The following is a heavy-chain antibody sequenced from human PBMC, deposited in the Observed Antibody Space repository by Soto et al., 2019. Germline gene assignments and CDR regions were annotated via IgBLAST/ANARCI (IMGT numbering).Heavy chain of an antibody. CDR1: VYSFTSYW. D-gene: IGHD1-26*01. CDR2: IDPSDSYT. CDR3: ARLTVGAANWFDP. Sequence: HGESLKISCKGSVYSFTSYWISWVRQMPGKGLEWMGRIDPSDSYTNYSPSFQGHVTISADKSISTAYLQWSSLKASDTAMYYCARLTVGAANWFDPWGQGTLVTVSS. J-gene: IGHJ5*02. V-gene: IGHV5-10-1*01.